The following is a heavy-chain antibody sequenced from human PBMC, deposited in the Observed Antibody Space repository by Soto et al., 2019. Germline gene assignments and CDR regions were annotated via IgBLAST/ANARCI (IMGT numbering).Heavy chain of an antibody. Sequence: SVKVSCKASGGTFSSYAISWVRQAPGQGLEWMGGIIPIFGTANYAQKFQGRVTITADESTSTAYMELSSLRSEDTAVYYCARKRDCSGGSCPHPFDPWGQGTLVTVSS. J-gene: IGHJ5*02. D-gene: IGHD2-15*01. CDR2: IIPIFGTA. CDR3: ARKRDCSGGSCPHPFDP. CDR1: GGTFSSYA. V-gene: IGHV1-69*13.